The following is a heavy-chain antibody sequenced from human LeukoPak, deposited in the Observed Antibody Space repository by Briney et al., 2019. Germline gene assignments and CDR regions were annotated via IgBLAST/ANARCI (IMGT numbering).Heavy chain of an antibody. D-gene: IGHD4-23*01. CDR3: ARMGRWYGENFDY. Sequence: GASVKVSCKASGYTFTTYDINWVRQATGQGLEWMGWMNPNSGNTGYAQKFQGRVTMTRNTSISTAYMELSSLRSEDTAVYYCARMGRWYGENFDYWGQGTLVTVSS. J-gene: IGHJ4*02. CDR1: GYTFTTYD. CDR2: MNPNSGNT. V-gene: IGHV1-8*01.